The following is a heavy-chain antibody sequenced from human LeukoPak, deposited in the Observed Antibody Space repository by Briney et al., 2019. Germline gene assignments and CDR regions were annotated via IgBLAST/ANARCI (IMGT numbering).Heavy chain of an antibody. V-gene: IGHV3-23*01. CDR3: AREKGLRFLEWTPDV. CDR1: GFTFSSYA. D-gene: IGHD3-3*01. Sequence: PGGSLRLSCAASGFTFSSYAMSWVRQAPGMGLEWVSLISGSGGSTYYADSVKGRFTISRDNAKNSLYLQMNSLRAEDTAVYYCAREKGLRFLEWTPDVWGKGTTVTVSS. CDR2: ISGSGGST. J-gene: IGHJ6*04.